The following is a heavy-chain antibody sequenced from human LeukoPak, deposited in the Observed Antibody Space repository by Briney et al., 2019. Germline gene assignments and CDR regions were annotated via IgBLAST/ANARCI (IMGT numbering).Heavy chain of an antibody. Sequence: PGGSLRLSCAASGFTFSSYAMSWVRQAPGKGLEWVSAISGGGGSTYYADSVKGRFTISRDNSKNTLYLQMNSLRAEDTAVYYCAKGIELASSIFDYWGQGTLVTVSS. CDR1: GFTFSSYA. J-gene: IGHJ4*02. CDR2: ISGGGGST. CDR3: AKGIELASSIFDY. D-gene: IGHD2-15*01. V-gene: IGHV3-23*01.